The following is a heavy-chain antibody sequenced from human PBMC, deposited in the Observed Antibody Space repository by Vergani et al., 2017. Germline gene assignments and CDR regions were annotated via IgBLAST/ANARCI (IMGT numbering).Heavy chain of an antibody. Sequence: EVQLVESGGGLVQPGRSLRLSCAASGFTFDDYAMHWVRQAPGKGLEWVSGISWNSGSTGYADSVKGRFTISRDNAKNSLYLQMNSLRAEDTAVYYCASDYYDSSGYYGGCDYWGQGTLVTVSS. D-gene: IGHD3-22*01. J-gene: IGHJ4*02. CDR3: ASDYYDSSGYYGGCDY. CDR2: ISWNSGST. CDR1: GFTFDDYA. V-gene: IGHV3-9*01.